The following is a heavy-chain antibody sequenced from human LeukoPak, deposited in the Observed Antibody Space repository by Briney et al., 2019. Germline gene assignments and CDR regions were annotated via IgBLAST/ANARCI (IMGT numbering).Heavy chain of an antibody. Sequence: VASVKVSCKASGYTFTSYGISWVRQAPGQGLEWMGWISAYNANTNYAQKFQGRVTITADESTSTAYMELSSLRSEDTAVYYCARYVGALTGLYYYYMDVWGKGTTVTVSS. CDR3: ARYVGALTGLYYYYMDV. CDR1: GYTFTSYG. CDR2: ISAYNANT. V-gene: IGHV1-18*01. D-gene: IGHD1-26*01. J-gene: IGHJ6*03.